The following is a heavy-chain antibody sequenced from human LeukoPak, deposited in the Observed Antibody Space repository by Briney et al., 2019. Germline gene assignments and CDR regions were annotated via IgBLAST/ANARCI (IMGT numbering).Heavy chain of an antibody. CDR1: GFTFSSYG. CDR2: ISYDGSDK. V-gene: IGHV3-30*18. D-gene: IGHD6-19*01. CDR3: AKAPARFYSSGTFDY. J-gene: IGHJ4*02. Sequence: GGPLRLSCAASGFTFSSYGMHWVRQAPGKGLEWVAVISYDGSDKYYADSVKGRFTISRDNSKNTLYLQMSSLRAEDTAVYYCAKAPARFYSSGTFDYWGQGTLVSVSS.